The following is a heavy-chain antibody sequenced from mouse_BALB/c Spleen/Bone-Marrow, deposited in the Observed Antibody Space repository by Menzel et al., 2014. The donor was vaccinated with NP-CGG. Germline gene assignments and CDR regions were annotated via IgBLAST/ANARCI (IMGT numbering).Heavy chain of an antibody. J-gene: IGHJ4*01. CDR2: INSTGGST. CDR1: GFTFSSYG. V-gene: IGHV5-6-3*01. D-gene: IGHD2-3*01. Sequence: EVMLVESGGGLVQPGGSLKLSCAASGFTFSSYGMPWVRQSPDKRLELVATINSTGGSTYYPDTVKGRFTLSRDNSNNTLYLQMISLTSEDSAMYYYAREGYYVFYAMDYWGQGTSVTVSS. CDR3: AREGYYVFYAMDY.